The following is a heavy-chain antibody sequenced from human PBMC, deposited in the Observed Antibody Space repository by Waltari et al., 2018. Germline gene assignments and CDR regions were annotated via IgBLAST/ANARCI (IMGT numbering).Heavy chain of an antibody. CDR3: AKDVALLVVPAAHDWFDP. D-gene: IGHD2-2*01. Sequence: EVQLVDSGGDMVQPGGSLRRSGAASGFTFTRYAMTWGRQAPGKGLEWVSGISGAGMTTYYADSVRGRFTISRDNAKNTVYLQMDSLRVEDTAVYYCAKDVALLVVPAAHDWFDPWGQGTLVTVSS. V-gene: IGHV3-23*04. J-gene: IGHJ5*02. CDR2: ISGAGMTT. CDR1: GFTFTRYA.